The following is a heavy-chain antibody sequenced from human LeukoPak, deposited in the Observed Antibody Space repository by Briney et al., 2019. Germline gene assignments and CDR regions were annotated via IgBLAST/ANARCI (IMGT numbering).Heavy chain of an antibody. Sequence: SETLSLTCTVSGGSISSYYWSWIRQPPGKGLEWIGYIYYSGSTNYNPSLKSRVTISVDTSKNQFSLKLSSVTAADTAVYYCARDEYSSNAAFDIWGQGTMVTVSS. CDR2: IYYSGST. CDR3: ARDEYSSNAAFDI. CDR1: GGSISSYY. V-gene: IGHV4-59*01. J-gene: IGHJ3*02. D-gene: IGHD6-6*01.